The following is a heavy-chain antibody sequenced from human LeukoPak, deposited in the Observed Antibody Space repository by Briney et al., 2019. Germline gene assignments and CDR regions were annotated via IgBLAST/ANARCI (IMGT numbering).Heavy chain of an antibody. Sequence: GGSLRLSCAASGFTFSSYGMNWVRQAPGKGLEWVSGISGCGGSIYYADSVKGRFTISRDNSKNTLYLQMNSLRAEDTAVYYCARDLAWGAFDYWGQGTLVTVSS. CDR1: GFTFSSYG. J-gene: IGHJ4*02. CDR2: ISGCGGSI. CDR3: ARDLAWGAFDY. D-gene: IGHD7-27*01. V-gene: IGHV3-23*01.